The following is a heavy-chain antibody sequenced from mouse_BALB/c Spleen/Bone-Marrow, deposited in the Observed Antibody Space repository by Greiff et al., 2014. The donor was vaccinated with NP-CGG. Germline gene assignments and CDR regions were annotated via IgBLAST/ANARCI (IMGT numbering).Heavy chain of an antibody. CDR1: GFSLNSYG. V-gene: IGHV2-6-2*01. CDR3: ARHERGYPYAMDY. D-gene: IGHD2-2*01. Sequence: QVQLQQSGPDLVAPSQSLSITCTVSGFSLNSYGVHWVRQPPGKGLEWLGVIWSDGSTTYNSALKSGLSISKDNSKSQLFLKMNSLQTDDTAMYYCARHERGYPYAMDYWGQGTSVTVSS. J-gene: IGHJ4*01. CDR2: IWSDGST.